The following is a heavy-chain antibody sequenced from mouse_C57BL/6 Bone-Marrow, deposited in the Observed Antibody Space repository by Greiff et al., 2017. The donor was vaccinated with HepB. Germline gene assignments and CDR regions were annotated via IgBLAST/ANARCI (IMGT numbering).Heavy chain of an antibody. CDR1: GFNIKDDY. CDR3: TTDRWDYDEVLFDY. J-gene: IGHJ2*01. CDR2: IDPENGDT. D-gene: IGHD2-4*01. V-gene: IGHV14-4*01. Sequence: VQLQQSGAELVRPGASVKLSCTASGFNIKDDYMHWVKQRPEQGLEWIGWIDPENGDTEYASKFQGKATITADTSSNTAYLQLSSLTSEDTAVYYWTTDRWDYDEVLFDYWGQGTTLTVSS.